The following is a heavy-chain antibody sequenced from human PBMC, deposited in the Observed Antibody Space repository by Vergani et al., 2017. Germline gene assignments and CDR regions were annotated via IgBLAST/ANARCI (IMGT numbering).Heavy chain of an antibody. CDR2: IIWNSGSI. J-gene: IGHJ6*02. CDR3: AKDLGEYSYGSPYYYGMDV. D-gene: IGHD5-18*01. CDR1: GFTFDDYA. V-gene: IGHV3-9*01. Sequence: EVQLVESGGGLVQPGRSLRLSCAASGFTFDDYAMHWVRQAPGKGLEWVSGIIWNSGSIGYADSVKGRFTISRDNAKNSLYLKMNSLRAEDTALYYCAKDLGEYSYGSPYYYGMDVWGQGTTVTVSS.